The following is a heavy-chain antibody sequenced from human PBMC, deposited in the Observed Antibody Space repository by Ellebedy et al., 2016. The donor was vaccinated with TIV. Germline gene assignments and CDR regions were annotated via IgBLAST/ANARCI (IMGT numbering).Heavy chain of an antibody. Sequence: SETLSLTXTVSGDSVSRYYWTWIRQSPGKGLEWIGYIHHSGGTNYNPSLKSRVTISVDTSKNQFSLKLSSVTAADTAVYYCARDLGVSDYWGQGTLVTVSS. CDR3: ARDLGVSDY. V-gene: IGHV4-59*02. J-gene: IGHJ4*02. CDR2: IHHSGGT. CDR1: GDSVSRYY. D-gene: IGHD2-21*01.